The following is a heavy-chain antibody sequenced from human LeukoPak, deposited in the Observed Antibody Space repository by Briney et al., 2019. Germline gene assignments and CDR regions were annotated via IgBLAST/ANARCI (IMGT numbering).Heavy chain of an antibody. CDR3: ARDSADIVGATTDFDY. J-gene: IGHJ4*02. CDR2: INPNSGGT. D-gene: IGHD1-26*01. Sequence: ASVKVSCKASGYTFTGYYMHWVRQAPGQGLGWMGWINPNSGGTNYAQKFQGRVTMTRDTSISTAYMELSRLRSDDTAVYYCARDSADIVGATTDFDYWGQGTLVTVSS. V-gene: IGHV1-2*02. CDR1: GYTFTGYY.